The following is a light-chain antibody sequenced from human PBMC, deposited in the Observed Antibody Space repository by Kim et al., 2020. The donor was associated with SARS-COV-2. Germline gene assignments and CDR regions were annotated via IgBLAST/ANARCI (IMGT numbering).Light chain of an antibody. CDR1: QSISTW. Sequence: DIQMTQSPSTLSASLGDSVTITCRASQSISTWLAWYQQKPGRAPKLLIHKTSSLEPGVSSRFSGSRSGTEFTLTITSLQPDDFATYYCQRYNASPWTFGQGTKVEI. J-gene: IGKJ1*01. V-gene: IGKV1-5*03. CDR2: KTS. CDR3: QRYNASPWT.